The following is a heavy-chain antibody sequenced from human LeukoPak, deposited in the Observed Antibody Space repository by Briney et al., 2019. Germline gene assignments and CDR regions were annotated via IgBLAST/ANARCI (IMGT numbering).Heavy chain of an antibody. CDR2: INHSGST. CDR1: GGPFSGYY. D-gene: IGHD3-22*01. J-gene: IGHJ1*01. CDR3: ARAYDSSGRDFQH. V-gene: IGHV4-34*01. Sequence: SETLSLTCAVYGGPFSGYYWSWIRQPPGKGLEWNGEINHSGSTNYNPSLKSRVTISVDTSKNQFSLKLSSVTAADTGVYYCARAYDSSGRDFQHWGQGTLVTVS.